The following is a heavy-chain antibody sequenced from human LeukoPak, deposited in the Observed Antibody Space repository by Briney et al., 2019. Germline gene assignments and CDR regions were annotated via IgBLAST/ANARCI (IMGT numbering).Heavy chain of an antibody. D-gene: IGHD3-22*01. V-gene: IGHV4-59*01. Sequence: SETLSLTCTVSGGSISDYYWSWIRQPPGKGLEWLGYIYYSGSTNYSPSLKSRVTISVDTSKNQFSLKLSSVTAADTAVYYCARSVITHYYDYTGYYYYYFDYWGQGTLVTVSS. J-gene: IGHJ4*02. CDR1: GGSISDYY. CDR3: ARSVITHYYDYTGYYYYYFDY. CDR2: IYYSGST.